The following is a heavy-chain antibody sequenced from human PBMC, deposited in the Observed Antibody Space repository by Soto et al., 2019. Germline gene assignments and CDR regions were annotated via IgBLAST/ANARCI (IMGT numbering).Heavy chain of an antibody. CDR3: ASDRWSGDYSEWFDP. CDR2: IIPIFGTA. J-gene: IGHJ5*02. Sequence: SVKVSCKASGGNLSSYAISWVRQAPGQGLEWMGGIIPIFGTANYAQKFQGRVTITADKSTSTAYMELSSLRSEDTAVYYCASDRWSGDYSEWFDPWGQGTLVTVSS. D-gene: IGHD3-3*01. V-gene: IGHV1-69*06. CDR1: GGNLSSYA.